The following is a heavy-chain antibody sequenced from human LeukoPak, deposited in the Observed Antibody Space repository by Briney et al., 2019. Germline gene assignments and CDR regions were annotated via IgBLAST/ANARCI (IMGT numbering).Heavy chain of an antibody. Sequence: GASVKVSCKASGYTFTSYAMHWVRQAPGQRLEWMGWINAGNGNTKYSQKFQGRVTITRDTSASTAYMELSSLRSEDTAVYYCARDMWDGDYEYYYYGMDVWGQGTTVTVSS. CDR1: GYTFTSYA. CDR3: ARDMWDGDYEYYYYGMDV. V-gene: IGHV1-3*01. CDR2: INAGNGNT. D-gene: IGHD4-17*01. J-gene: IGHJ6*02.